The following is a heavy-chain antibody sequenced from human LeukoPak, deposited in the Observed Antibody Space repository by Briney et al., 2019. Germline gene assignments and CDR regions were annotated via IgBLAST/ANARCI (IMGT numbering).Heavy chain of an antibody. D-gene: IGHD1-26*01. J-gene: IGHJ4*02. Sequence: PGGSLRLSCLTSGFTLSTNAMSGVGQAPGKGLEWISGISGSGASTYYADSVKGRFTISRDDSRNTLYLQMNSLRGDDTAVYYCAKDVGKWESLHFFDYWGQGTLVTVSS. V-gene: IGHV3-23*01. CDR1: GFTLSTNA. CDR2: ISGSGAST. CDR3: AKDVGKWESLHFFDY.